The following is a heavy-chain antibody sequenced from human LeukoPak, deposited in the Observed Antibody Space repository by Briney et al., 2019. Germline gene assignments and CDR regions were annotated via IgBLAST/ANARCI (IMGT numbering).Heavy chain of an antibody. CDR3: ARGPDCSSTSCPRAFDY. CDR1: GGSISSSNW. D-gene: IGHD2-2*01. CDR2: IYHSGST. J-gene: IGHJ4*02. Sequence: SETLSLTCAVSGGSISSSNWWSWVRQPPGQGLEWIGEIYHSGSTNYNPSLKSRVTISVDKSKNQFSLKLSSVTAADTAVYYCARGPDCSSTSCPRAFDYWGQGTLVTVSS. V-gene: IGHV4-4*02.